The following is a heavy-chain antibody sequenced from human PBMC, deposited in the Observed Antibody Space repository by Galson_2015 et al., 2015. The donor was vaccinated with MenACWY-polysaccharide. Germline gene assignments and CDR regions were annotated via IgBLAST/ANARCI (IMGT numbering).Heavy chain of an antibody. CDR1: GFTFSNYW. V-gene: IGHV3-7*03. Sequence: SLRLSCEASGFTFSNYWMSWVRQAPGKGLEWVANIKQDGSEKYYVDSVKGRFTISRDNAKNSLYLRMNSLRAEDTAMYYCASQTWTGYFDYWGQGILVTVSS. CDR3: ASQTWTGYFDY. J-gene: IGHJ4*02. CDR2: IKQDGSEK. D-gene: IGHD3-10*01.